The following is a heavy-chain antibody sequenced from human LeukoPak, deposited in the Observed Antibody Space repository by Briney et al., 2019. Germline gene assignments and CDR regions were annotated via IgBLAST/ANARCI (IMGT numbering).Heavy chain of an antibody. CDR1: EFTFSNYA. D-gene: IGHD3-22*01. J-gene: IGHJ4*02. CDR3: ATGASTYYYDTSGPY. CDR2: ISYDGSNK. Sequence: PGGSLRLSCAASEFTFSNYAMHWVRQAPGKGPEWVTLISYDGSNKYYADSVKGRFTISRDNSKNTLYLQMNSLRAEDTAVHYCATGASTYYYDTSGPYWGQGTLVTVSS. V-gene: IGHV3-30-3*01.